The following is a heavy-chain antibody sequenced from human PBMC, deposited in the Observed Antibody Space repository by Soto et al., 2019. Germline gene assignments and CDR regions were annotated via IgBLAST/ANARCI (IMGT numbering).Heavy chain of an antibody. CDR1: GGSISSGGYY. D-gene: IGHD2-8*01. CDR2: IYYSGST. V-gene: IGHV4-31*03. Sequence: SSETLSLTCTVSGGSISSGGYYWSWIRQHPGKGLEWIGYIYYSGSTYYNPSLKSRVTISVDTSKNQFSLKLSSVTAADTAVYYCAREYCTNGVCHYGMDVWGQGTTVTVS. J-gene: IGHJ6*02. CDR3: AREYCTNGVCHYGMDV.